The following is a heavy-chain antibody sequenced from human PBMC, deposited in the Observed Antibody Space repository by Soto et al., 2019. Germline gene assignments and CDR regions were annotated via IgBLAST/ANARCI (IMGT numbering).Heavy chain of an antibody. V-gene: IGHV3-30-3*01. Sequence: QVQLVESGGGVVQPGRSLRLSCAASGFTFSSYAMHWARQAPGKGLEWVAVISYDGSNKYYADSVKGRFTISRDNSKNTLYLQMNSLRAEDTAVYYCARKHDYGDYYYYYGMDVWGQGTTVTVSS. CDR3: ARKHDYGDYYYYYGMDV. CDR2: ISYDGSNK. J-gene: IGHJ6*02. CDR1: GFTFSSYA. D-gene: IGHD4-17*01.